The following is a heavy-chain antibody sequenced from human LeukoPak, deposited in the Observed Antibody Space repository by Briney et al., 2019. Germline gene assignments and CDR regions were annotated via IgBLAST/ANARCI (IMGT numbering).Heavy chain of an antibody. V-gene: IGHV4-39*07. J-gene: IGHJ4*02. CDR1: GGSISSSSYY. CDR2: INHSGST. Sequence: SETLSLTCTVSGGSISSSSYYWGWIRQPPGKGLEWIGEINHSGSTNYNPSLKSRVTISVDTSKNQFSLKLSSVTAADTAVYYCARRPFLYSSSWYSPKYYFDYWGQGTLVTVSS. CDR3: ARRPFLYSSSWYSPKYYFDY. D-gene: IGHD6-13*01.